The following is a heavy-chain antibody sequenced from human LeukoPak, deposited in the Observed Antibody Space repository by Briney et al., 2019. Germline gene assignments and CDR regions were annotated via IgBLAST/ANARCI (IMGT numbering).Heavy chain of an antibody. D-gene: IGHD6-13*01. CDR3: AREGGAIAAAGTPNWFDP. J-gene: IGHJ5*02. Sequence: SETLSLTCTVSGGSISSSGYYWGWIRQPPGKGLEWIGSIYYSGGTYYNPSLKGRVTISVDTSKNQFSLKLSSVTAADTAVYYCAREGGAIAAAGTPNWFDPWGQGTLVTVSS. CDR2: IYYSGGT. V-gene: IGHV4-39*07. CDR1: GGSISSSGYY.